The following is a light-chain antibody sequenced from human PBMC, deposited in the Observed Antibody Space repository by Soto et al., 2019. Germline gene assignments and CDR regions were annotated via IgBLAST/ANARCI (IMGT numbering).Light chain of an antibody. V-gene: IGKV3-20*01. CDR3: QQYDGSPIT. Sequence: EMVLTQSPGTLSLSPGERATLSCRASQSVSSSYLAWYQQKPGQAPRLLIYGASSRATGIPDRFSGGGSGTDFTLTLSRVEPEDFALYICQQYDGSPITFGQGTRLEI. J-gene: IGKJ5*01. CDR1: QSVSSSY. CDR2: GAS.